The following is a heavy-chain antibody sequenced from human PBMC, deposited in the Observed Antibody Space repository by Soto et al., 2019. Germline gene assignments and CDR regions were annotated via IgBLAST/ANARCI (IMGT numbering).Heavy chain of an antibody. V-gene: IGHV3-21*01. CDR2: ISSSSRYI. D-gene: IGHD3-22*01. CDR3: ARGRGDYDDSGYYNNDSQFDY. J-gene: IGHJ4*02. Sequence: EVQLVESGGGLVKPGGSLRLSCAASGFTFSSYSMNWVRQAPGKGLEWVSAISSSSRYIYYSDSVKGRFTMSRDNAKSSLFLQMNSLRAEDTAVYYCARGRGDYDDSGYYNNDSQFDYWGQGTLVTVSS. CDR1: GFTFSSYS.